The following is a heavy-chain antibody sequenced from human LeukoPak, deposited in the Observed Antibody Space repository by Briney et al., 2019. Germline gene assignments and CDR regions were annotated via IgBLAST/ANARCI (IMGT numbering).Heavy chain of an antibody. Sequence: PGGSLRLSCAASGFTFNSFGMHWVRQAPGKGLEWLAVISYDGRNKYYADSVKGRFTISRDNSKNTLYLQMNSLRAEDTAVYYCAKADSPLGYFDYWGQGTLVTVSS. D-gene: IGHD3-22*01. V-gene: IGHV3-30*18. J-gene: IGHJ4*02. CDR3: AKADSPLGYFDY. CDR2: ISYDGRNK. CDR1: GFTFNSFG.